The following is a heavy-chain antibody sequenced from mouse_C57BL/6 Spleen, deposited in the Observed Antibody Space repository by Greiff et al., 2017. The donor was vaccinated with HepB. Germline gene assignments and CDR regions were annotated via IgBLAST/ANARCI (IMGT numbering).Heavy chain of an antibody. V-gene: IGHV2-2*01. Sequence: VQVVESGPGLVQPSQSLSITCTVSGFSLTSYGVHWVRQSPGKGLEWLGVIWSGGSTDYNAAFISRLSISKDNSKSQVFFKMNSLQADYTAIYYCAAVFYYLDYWGQGTTLTVSS. CDR2: IWSGGST. CDR3: AAVFYYLDY. CDR1: GFSLTSYG. J-gene: IGHJ2*01.